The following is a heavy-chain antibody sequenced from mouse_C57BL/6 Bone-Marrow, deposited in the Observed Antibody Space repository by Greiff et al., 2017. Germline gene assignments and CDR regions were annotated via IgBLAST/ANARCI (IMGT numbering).Heavy chain of an antibody. CDR2: ISNGGGST. Sequence: EVNLVESGGGLVQPGGSLKLSCAASGFTFSDYYMYWVRQTPEKRLEWVAYISNGGGSTYYPDTVKGRFTISRDNAKNTLYLQMSRLKSEDTAMYYCARGLRGNYAMDYWGQGTSVTVAS. D-gene: IGHD3-1*01. CDR1: GFTFSDYY. J-gene: IGHJ4*01. V-gene: IGHV5-12*01. CDR3: ARGLRGNYAMDY.